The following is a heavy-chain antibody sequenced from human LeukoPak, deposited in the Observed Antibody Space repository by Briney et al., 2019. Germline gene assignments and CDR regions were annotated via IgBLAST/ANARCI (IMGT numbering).Heavy chain of an antibody. CDR2: TYYRSKWYN. CDR3: ARETLSTIVVVPAAISSLYYYYYMDV. D-gene: IGHD2-2*01. V-gene: IGHV6-1*01. CDR1: GDSVSINSAA. Sequence: SQTLSLTCAISGDSVSINSAAWNWIRQSPSRGLEWLGRTYYRSKWYNDYAVSVKSRITINPDTSKNQFSLQLNSVTPEDTAVYYCARETLSTIVVVPAAISSLYYYYYMDVWGKGTTVTVSS. J-gene: IGHJ6*03.